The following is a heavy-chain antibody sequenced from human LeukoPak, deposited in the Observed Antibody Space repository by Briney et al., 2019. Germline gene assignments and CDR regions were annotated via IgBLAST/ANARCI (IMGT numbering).Heavy chain of an antibody. Sequence: GRSLRLSCAASGFTFDDYAMSWVRQAPGKGLEWVSAISGSGGSTYYADSVKGRFTISRDNSKNTLYLQMNSLRAEDTAVYYCAKDYYYDSSGCQDYWGQGTLVTVSS. CDR3: AKDYYYDSSGCQDY. V-gene: IGHV3-23*01. J-gene: IGHJ4*02. D-gene: IGHD3-22*01. CDR2: ISGSGGST. CDR1: GFTFDDYA.